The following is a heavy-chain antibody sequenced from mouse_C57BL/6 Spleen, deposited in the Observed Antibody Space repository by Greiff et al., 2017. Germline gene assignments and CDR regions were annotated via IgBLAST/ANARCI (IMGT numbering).Heavy chain of an antibody. CDR1: GFNIKDYY. Sequence: EVQLQQSGAELVRPGASVKLSCTASGFNIKDYYMHWVKPRPEQGLEWIGRIDPEDGDTEYAPKFQGKATMTADTSSNTAYLQLSSLTSEDTAVYYCTTEGYGGYPFDYWGQGTTLTVSS. J-gene: IGHJ2*01. CDR3: TTEGYGGYPFDY. CDR2: IDPEDGDT. D-gene: IGHD3-1*01. V-gene: IGHV14-1*01.